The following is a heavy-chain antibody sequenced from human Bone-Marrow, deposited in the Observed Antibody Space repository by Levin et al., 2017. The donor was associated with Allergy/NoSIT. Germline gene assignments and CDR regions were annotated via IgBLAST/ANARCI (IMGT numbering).Heavy chain of an antibody. V-gene: IGHV3-72*01. CDR1: GFIFSDHY. D-gene: IGHD1-20*01. CDR3: IRSRVTGDYGMDV. J-gene: IGHJ6*02. Sequence: QSGESLKISCAASGFIFSDHYMEWVRQAPGKGLEWVGRSRNKVNSYTTEYAASVKGRFTISRDDSRNSLYLQMNSLKTEDTAVYYCIRSRVTGDYGMDVWGQGTTVTVSS. CDR2: SRNKVNSYTT.